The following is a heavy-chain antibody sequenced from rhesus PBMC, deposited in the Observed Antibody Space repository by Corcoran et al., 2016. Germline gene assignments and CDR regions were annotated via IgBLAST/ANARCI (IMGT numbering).Heavy chain of an antibody. CDR1: GDSISSGYG. D-gene: IGHD4-23*01. CDR3: AREPYSNYFDY. Sequence: QVQLQESGPGLVKPSETLPLICAVSGDSISSGYGWSWIRQPPGKGLERIGYIGGSSGSTNYHPSLKSRVPISKDTSKNQFSLKLSSVTAADTAVYYCAREPYSNYFDYWGQGVLVTVSS. CDR2: IGGSSGST. V-gene: IGHV4-127*01. J-gene: IGHJ4*01.